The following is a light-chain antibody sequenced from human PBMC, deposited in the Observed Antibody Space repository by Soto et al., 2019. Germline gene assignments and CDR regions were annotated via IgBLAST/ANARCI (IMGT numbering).Light chain of an antibody. V-gene: IGKV1-17*01. J-gene: IGKJ1*01. CDR3: LQHNSYPRT. Sequence: DIQMTQSPSTLSASVGDRVTITCLASQSINSRLAWYQQKPGKAPKRMIYAASSLQSGVPSRFSGSGSGTEFTLTISSLQPEDFATYYCLQHNSYPRTFGQGTKVDIK. CDR2: AAS. CDR1: QSINSR.